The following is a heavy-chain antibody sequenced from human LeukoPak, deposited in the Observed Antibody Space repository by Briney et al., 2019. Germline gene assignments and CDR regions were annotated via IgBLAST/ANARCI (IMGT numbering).Heavy chain of an antibody. V-gene: IGHV1-46*01. Sequence: GASVKVSCKASGYTFSDYYMHWVRQAPGQGLEWMGVINPSGGSTRYAQKFQGRVTMTRDMSTSTVDMELSSLRSEDTAVYYCARDGCSSTTNCDENNWFDPWGQGTLVIASS. D-gene: IGHD2/OR15-2a*01. CDR2: INPSGGST. J-gene: IGHJ5*02. CDR3: ARDGCSSTTNCDENNWFDP. CDR1: GYTFSDYY.